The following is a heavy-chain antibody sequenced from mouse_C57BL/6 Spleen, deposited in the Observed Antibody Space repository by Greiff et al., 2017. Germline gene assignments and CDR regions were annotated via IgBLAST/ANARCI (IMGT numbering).Heavy chain of an antibody. CDR2: IYPGDGDT. CDR1: GYAFSSSW. CDR3: AREGPYYYGSSPYYFDY. Sequence: VQGVESGPELVKPGASVKISCKASGYAFSSSWMNWVKQRPGKGLEWIGRIYPGDGDTNYNGKFKGKATLTADKSSSTAYMQLSSLTSEDSAVYFCAREGPYYYGSSPYYFDYWGQGTTLTVSS. V-gene: IGHV1-82*01. J-gene: IGHJ2*01. D-gene: IGHD1-1*01.